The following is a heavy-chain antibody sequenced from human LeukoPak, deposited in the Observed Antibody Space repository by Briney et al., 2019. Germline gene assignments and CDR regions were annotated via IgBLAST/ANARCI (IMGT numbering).Heavy chain of an antibody. CDR3: ARDPELATPYYYGIDV. V-gene: IGHV4-59*01. CDR2: IYSTGST. D-gene: IGHD1-14*01. J-gene: IGHJ6*02. Sequence: SETLSLTCSVSGGSISRYYWSWIRQSPGKGLEWIGYIYSTGSTTYNPSLKSRVTISVDTSKNQFSLKLSSVTAADTAVYYCARDPELATPYYYGIDVWGQGITVTVSS. CDR1: GGSISRYY.